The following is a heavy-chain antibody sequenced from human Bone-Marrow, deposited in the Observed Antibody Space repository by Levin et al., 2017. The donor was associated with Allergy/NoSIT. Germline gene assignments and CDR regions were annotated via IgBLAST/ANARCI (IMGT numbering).Heavy chain of an antibody. CDR2: ISSASGYI. CDR3: VRDLCPGGSCYSPYFDY. CDR1: GFTFSSYS. J-gene: IGHJ4*02. D-gene: IGHD2-15*01. Sequence: KSGGSLRLSCAAFGFTFSSYSMNWVRQAPGKRLEWVSSISSASGYIYYADSVKGRFTISRDNAEDSLFLQMNSLRAEDTAVYYCVRDLCPGGSCYSPYFDYWGQGVLVTVSS. V-gene: IGHV3-21*01.